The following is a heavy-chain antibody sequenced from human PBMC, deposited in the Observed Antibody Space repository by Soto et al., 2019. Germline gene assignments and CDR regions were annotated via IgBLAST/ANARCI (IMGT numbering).Heavy chain of an antibody. D-gene: IGHD3-16*01. J-gene: IGHJ4*02. CDR1: GDSLSTSYR. Sequence: QVHLQESGPQLVKPSETLSLTCAVSGDSLSTSYRWTWIRQSPGKGLQWIGQVYHVGTTSYNPALNSRVIISVDKPKNQFSLKLTSMSAADTAVYFCARASYGLGFFDYWGQGSLVAVSS. V-gene: IGHV4-4*02. CDR3: ARASYGLGFFDY. CDR2: VYHVGTT.